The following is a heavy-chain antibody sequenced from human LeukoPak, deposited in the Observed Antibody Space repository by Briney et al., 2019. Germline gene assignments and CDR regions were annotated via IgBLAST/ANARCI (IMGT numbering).Heavy chain of an antibody. V-gene: IGHV3-30*02. CDR1: GFTFSSYG. CDR3: AKEAYSGSYLFDY. Sequence: RGSLRLSCAASGFTFSSYGMHWVRQAPGKGLEWVAFIRYDGSNKYYADSVKGRFTISRDNSKNTLYLQMNSLRAEDTAVYYCAKEAYSGSYLFDYWGQGTLVTVSS. J-gene: IGHJ4*02. D-gene: IGHD1-26*01. CDR2: IRYDGSNK.